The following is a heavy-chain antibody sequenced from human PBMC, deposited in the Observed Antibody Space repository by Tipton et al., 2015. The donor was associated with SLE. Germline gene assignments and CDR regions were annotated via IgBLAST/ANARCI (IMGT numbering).Heavy chain of an antibody. J-gene: IGHJ4*02. V-gene: IGHV3-23*03. CDR1: GFSVSVSNA. D-gene: IGHD6-19*01. CDR3: AKASSIAVAGTLDY. CDR2: IYSGGSST. Sequence: SLRLPCAASGFSVSVSNAWMSWVRQAPGKGLEWVSVIYSGGSSTYYADSVKGRFTISRDNSKNTLYLQMNSLRAEDTAVYYCAKASSIAVAGTLDYWGQGTLVTVSS.